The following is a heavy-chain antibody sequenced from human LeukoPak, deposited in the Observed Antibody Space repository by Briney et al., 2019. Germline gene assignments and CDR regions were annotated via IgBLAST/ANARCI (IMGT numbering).Heavy chain of an antibody. CDR2: IRYDGSNK. J-gene: IGHJ4*02. Sequence: GGSLRLSCAASGFTFSSYGMHWVRQAPGKGLEWVAFIRYDGSNKYYADSVKGRFTISRDNSKNTLYLQMNSLRAEDTAVYYCAKDTLLRLLWFGRIGYYFDYWGQGTLVTVSS. V-gene: IGHV3-30*02. CDR1: GFTFSSYG. CDR3: AKDTLLRLLWFGRIGYYFDY. D-gene: IGHD3-10*01.